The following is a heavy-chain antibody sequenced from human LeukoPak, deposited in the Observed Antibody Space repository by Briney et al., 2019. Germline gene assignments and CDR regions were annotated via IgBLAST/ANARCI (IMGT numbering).Heavy chain of an antibody. J-gene: IGHJ5*02. V-gene: IGHV4-61*02. CDR3: ARGLPGYIVVVPAAIKGFDP. D-gene: IGHD2-2*01. CDR2: IYTSGST. Sequence: SQTLSLTCTVSGGSISSGSYYWSWIRQPAGKGLEWIGRIYTSGSTNYNPSLKSRVTISVDTSKNQFSLKLSSVTAADTAVYYCARGLPGYIVVVPAAIKGFDPWGQGTLVTVSS. CDR1: GGSISSGSYY.